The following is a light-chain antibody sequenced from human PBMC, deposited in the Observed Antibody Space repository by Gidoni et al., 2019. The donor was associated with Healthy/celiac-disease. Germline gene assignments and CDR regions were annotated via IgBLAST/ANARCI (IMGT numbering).Light chain of an antibody. CDR2: AAS. CDR3: QQSYSTPCT. Sequence: DIQMTQSPSSLSASVGDRVTITCRASQSISSNLTWYQQKPGKAPKRLIYAASSLQSGVPSRFSGSGSGTDFTLNISCLQPEDVAAYYCQQSYSTPCTFGQGTKLEIK. V-gene: IGKV1-39*01. CDR1: QSISSN. J-gene: IGKJ2*02.